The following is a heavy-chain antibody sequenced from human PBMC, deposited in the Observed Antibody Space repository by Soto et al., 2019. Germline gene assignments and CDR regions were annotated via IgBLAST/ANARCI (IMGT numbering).Heavy chain of an antibody. J-gene: IGHJ4*02. V-gene: IGHV4-59*08. CDR2: LYNTGST. Sequence: LPETLSLTCTVSGASISRYYWSWIRQSPGKGLEWIGYLYNTGSTIYNPSLKSRVSMSVDTSKNQFSLKLVSVTAADTAVYYCARHFVAVVIKGWGYWGQGTLVTVSS. CDR1: GASISRYY. D-gene: IGHD3-10*01. CDR3: ARHFVAVVIKGWGY.